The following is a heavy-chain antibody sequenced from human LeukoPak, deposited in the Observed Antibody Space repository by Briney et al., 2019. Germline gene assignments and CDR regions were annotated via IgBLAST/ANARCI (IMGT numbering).Heavy chain of an antibody. D-gene: IGHD3-22*01. CDR1: GYIFTVKF. J-gene: IGHJ4*02. Sequence: ASVKVSCKTSGYIFTVKFLHWLRQAPGQGLEWMGGIDPKSGGPVYGQNFRGGLTVTRDTSVRTAYMELSRLRSDDTAVYYCAIENCYDGSGCSKTFDYWGQGTLVTVSS. V-gene: IGHV1-2*02. CDR2: IDPKSGGP. CDR3: AIENCYDGSGCSKTFDY.